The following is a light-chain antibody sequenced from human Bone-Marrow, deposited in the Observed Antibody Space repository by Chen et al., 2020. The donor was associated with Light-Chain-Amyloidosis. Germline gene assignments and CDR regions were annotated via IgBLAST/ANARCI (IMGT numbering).Light chain of an antibody. J-gene: IGKJ3*01. Sequence: EIEMTQSPATLSVSPGERATLSCRASQSINYKLAWYQHKPGQAPRLLIYGASTRATGIPARFSGSGSGTEFTLTISSMESEDVAIYYCQQYNNRPGTFGPGTKVDIK. CDR2: GAS. V-gene: IGKV3-15*01. CDR1: QSINYK. CDR3: QQYNNRPGT.